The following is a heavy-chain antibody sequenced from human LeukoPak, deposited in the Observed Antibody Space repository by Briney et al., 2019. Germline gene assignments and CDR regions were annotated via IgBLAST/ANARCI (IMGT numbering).Heavy chain of an antibody. J-gene: IGHJ5*02. CDR1: GFTFSSYA. V-gene: IGHV3-23*01. Sequence: GGSLRLSCAASGFTFSSYAMSWVRQAPGKGLEWVSAISASGGTTYYADSMKGRFTMSRDNSKNTLFLQMNSLRAEDTAIYYCAKGAGSAFLNWFDPWGQGTLVTVSS. D-gene: IGHD6-13*01. CDR2: ISASGGTT. CDR3: AKGAGSAFLNWFDP.